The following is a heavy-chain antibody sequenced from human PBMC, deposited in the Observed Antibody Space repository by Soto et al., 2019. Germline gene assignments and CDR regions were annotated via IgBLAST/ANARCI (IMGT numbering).Heavy chain of an antibody. CDR3: ATGGVVVVPAAMWYFDY. Sequence: ASVKVSCKVSGYTLTELSMHWVRQAPGKGLEWMGGFDPEDGETIYAQKFQGRVTMTEDTSTDTAYMELSSLRSEDTAVYYCATGGVVVVPAAMWYFDYWGQGTLVTVSS. CDR2: FDPEDGET. V-gene: IGHV1-24*01. CDR1: GYTLTELS. D-gene: IGHD2-2*01. J-gene: IGHJ4*02.